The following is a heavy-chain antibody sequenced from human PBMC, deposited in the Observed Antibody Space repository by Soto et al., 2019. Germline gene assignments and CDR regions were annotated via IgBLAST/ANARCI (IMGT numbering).Heavy chain of an antibody. Sequence: PSESLSLTGTVSGGSISSYYWSWIRQPAGKGLEWIGRIYTSGSTNYSPSLKSRVTMSVDTSKNQFSLKPSSVTAADTAVYYCARQGYYYDSSGYQPFDYWGQGTLVTVSS. CDR1: GGSISSYY. CDR2: IYTSGST. CDR3: ARQGYYYDSSGYQPFDY. V-gene: IGHV4-4*07. D-gene: IGHD3-22*01. J-gene: IGHJ4*02.